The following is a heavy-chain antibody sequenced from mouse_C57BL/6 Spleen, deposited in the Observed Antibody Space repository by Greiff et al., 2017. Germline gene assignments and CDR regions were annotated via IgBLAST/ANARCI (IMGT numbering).Heavy chain of an antibody. V-gene: IGHV1-26*01. CDR3: ARANYYGSHYFDY. CDR2: INPNNGGT. J-gene: IGHJ2*01. Sequence: VQLKQSGPELVKPGASVKISCKASGYTFTDYYMNWVKQSHGKSLEWIGDINPNNGGTSYNQKFKGKATLTVDKSSSTAYMELRSLTSEDSAVYYCARANYYGSHYFDYWGQGTTLTVSS. D-gene: IGHD1-1*01. CDR1: GYTFTDYY.